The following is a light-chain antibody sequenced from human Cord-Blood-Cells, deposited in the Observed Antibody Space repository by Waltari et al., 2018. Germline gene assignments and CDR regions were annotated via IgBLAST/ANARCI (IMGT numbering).Light chain of an antibody. CDR2: KAA. Sequence: DIQMTQHPSTLSASVGDRVPITCRASQSISSWLAWDQQKPGKAPKLLSYKAASLESGVPSRFSGSGAGTEFTLTISSLQPDDFATYYCQQYNSYSWTFGQGTKVEIK. V-gene: IGKV1-5*03. CDR1: QSISSW. CDR3: QQYNSYSWT. J-gene: IGKJ1*01.